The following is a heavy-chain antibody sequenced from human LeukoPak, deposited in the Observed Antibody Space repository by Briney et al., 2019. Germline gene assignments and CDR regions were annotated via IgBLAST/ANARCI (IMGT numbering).Heavy chain of an antibody. CDR3: AREGLYSYGYGPFDY. CDR2: IYYSGST. J-gene: IGHJ4*02. CDR1: GGSISSYY. D-gene: IGHD5-18*01. Sequence: PSETLSLTCTVSGGSISSYYWSWIRQPPGKGLEWIGYIYYSGSTNYNPSLKSRVTISVDTSKNQFSLKLSSVTAANTAVYYCAREGLYSYGYGPFDYWDQGTLVTVSS. V-gene: IGHV4-59*01.